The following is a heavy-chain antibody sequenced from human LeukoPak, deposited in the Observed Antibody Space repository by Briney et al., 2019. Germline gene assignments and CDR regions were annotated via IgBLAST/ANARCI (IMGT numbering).Heavy chain of an antibody. J-gene: IGHJ4*02. CDR1: GGSISSYY. V-gene: IGHV4-59*01. Sequence: SETLSLTCTVSGGSISSYYWSWIRQPPGKGLEWIGYIDYSGSTDSNPSLNSRVTISIDTSKYQLSLKMRSVCDLDTGVYFCARIDDYGVHSVDYRGQGTLVTVSS. D-gene: IGHD4-23*01. CDR3: ARIDDYGVHSVDY. CDR2: IDYSGST.